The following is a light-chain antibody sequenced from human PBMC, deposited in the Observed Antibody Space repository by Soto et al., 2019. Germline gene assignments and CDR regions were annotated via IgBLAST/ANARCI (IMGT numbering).Light chain of an antibody. J-gene: IGKJ4*01. V-gene: IGKV1D-12*01. CDR3: QQTNMYPLS. Sequence: DIQMTQSPSSVSASVGDSVTITCRASQGINSRLAWYQQKPGRAPKLLIYAASSLQSGIPSRFSGSGSGTEFTLTISTLQPEDYATYYCQQTNMYPLSFGGGTQVEIK. CDR2: AAS. CDR1: QGINSR.